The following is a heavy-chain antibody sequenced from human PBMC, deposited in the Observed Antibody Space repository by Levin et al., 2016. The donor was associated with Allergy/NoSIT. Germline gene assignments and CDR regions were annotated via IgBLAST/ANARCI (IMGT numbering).Heavy chain of an antibody. V-gene: IGHV4-34*01. D-gene: IGHD2-8*01. Sequence: WIRQPPGKGLEWIGEINHSGSTNYNPSLKSRVTISVDTSKNQFSLKLSSVTAADTAVYYCARGVSYCTNGVCYNTWRMIFDYWGQGTLVTVSS. J-gene: IGHJ4*02. CDR2: INHSGST. CDR3: ARGVSYCTNGVCYNTWRMIFDY.